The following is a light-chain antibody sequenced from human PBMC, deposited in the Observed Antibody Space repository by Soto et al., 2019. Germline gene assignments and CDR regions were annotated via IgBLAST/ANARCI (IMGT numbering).Light chain of an antibody. V-gene: IGKV3-20*01. CDR3: QQYGSSGT. CDR1: QSVSNNY. Sequence: EISLTQSSGTPSLSPGERATLSCRASQSVSNNYLAWYQQKPGQAPRLLIYGASNRATGIPDRFSGSGSGTDFTLTISRLEPEDFAVYYCQQYGSSGTFGQGTKVDIK. J-gene: IGKJ1*01. CDR2: GAS.